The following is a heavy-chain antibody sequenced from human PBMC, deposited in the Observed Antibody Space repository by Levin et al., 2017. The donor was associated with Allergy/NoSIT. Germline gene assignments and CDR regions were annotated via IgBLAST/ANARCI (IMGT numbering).Heavy chain of an antibody. CDR1: GGSFSGYY. V-gene: IGHV4-34*01. Sequence: SQTLSLTCAVYGGSFSGYYWSWIRQPPGKGLEWIGEINHSGSTNYNPSLKSRVTISVDTSKNQFSLKLSSVTAADTAVYYCARGRTYDSSGYYSTETHFDYWGQGTLVTVSS. J-gene: IGHJ4*02. CDR2: INHSGST. CDR3: ARGRTYDSSGYYSTETHFDY. D-gene: IGHD3-22*01.